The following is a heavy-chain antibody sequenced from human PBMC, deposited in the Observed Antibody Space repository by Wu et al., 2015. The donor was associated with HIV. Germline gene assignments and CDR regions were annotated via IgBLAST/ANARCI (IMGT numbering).Heavy chain of an antibody. J-gene: IGHJ3*02. CDR2: INPSGGST. CDR3: ARGWDIVVVPAADAFDI. V-gene: IGHV1-46*03. Sequence: QVQLVQSGAEVKKPGASVKVSCKASGYTFTSYGISWVRQAPGQGLEWMGIINPSGGSTSYAQKFQGRVTMTRDTSTSTVYMELSSLRSEDTAVYYCARGWDIVVVPAADAFDIWGQGTMVTVSS. D-gene: IGHD2-2*01. CDR1: GYTFTSYG.